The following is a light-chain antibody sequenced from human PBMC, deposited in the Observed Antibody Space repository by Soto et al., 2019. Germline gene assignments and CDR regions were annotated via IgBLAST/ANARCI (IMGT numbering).Light chain of an antibody. V-gene: IGKV3D-15*01. CDR1: QSVNIN. CDR2: GPS. CDR3: QHYKDWPPLT. J-gene: IGKJ4*01. Sequence: EIVMTQSPVTLSASPGERVTLSCRASQSVNINLAWYQQSPGQAPRVLIYGPSNRASGIPDRFSGSGSGTDFTLTICSLEPDDFALYYCQHYKDWPPLTFGVGTRVDI.